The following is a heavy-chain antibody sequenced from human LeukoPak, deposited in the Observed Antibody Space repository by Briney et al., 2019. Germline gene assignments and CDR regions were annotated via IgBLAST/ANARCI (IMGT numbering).Heavy chain of an antibody. CDR2: IISSSSYI. V-gene: IGHV3-21*01. CDR1: GFAFSDYT. CDR3: VRGGYNGYEGDY. D-gene: IGHD5-12*01. J-gene: IGHJ4*02. Sequence: GGSLRLSCAASGFAFSDYTMIWVRQAPGKGLEWVSSIISSSSYISYADSVKGRFTISRDSAKNSLYLQMNSLRDEDTAVYYCVRGGYNGYEGDYWGQGTLVTVSS.